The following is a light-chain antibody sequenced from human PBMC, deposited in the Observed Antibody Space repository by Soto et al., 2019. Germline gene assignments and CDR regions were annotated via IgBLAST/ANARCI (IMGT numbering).Light chain of an antibody. CDR1: QSVSNSY. Sequence: EIVLTQSPGTLSLSPGERATLSCRASQSVSNSYLAWYQQKPGQAPRLLIYAASSRATGIPDRFTGSGSGTDFTLTISSLEPEDFAVYYCQQYDSSFTFGPGTKVDIK. CDR3: QQYDSSFT. J-gene: IGKJ3*01. CDR2: AAS. V-gene: IGKV3-20*01.